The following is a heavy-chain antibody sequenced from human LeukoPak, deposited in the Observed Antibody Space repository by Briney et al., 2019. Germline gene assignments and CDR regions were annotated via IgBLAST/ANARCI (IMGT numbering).Heavy chain of an antibody. V-gene: IGHV3-48*03. D-gene: IGHD2-15*01. Sequence: EGSLTLSSAVHGVNFSTYEKNWDLQAPGKGQKRVSYISSSGSIKNYADSVKGRFTISRDNAKNSLYLRMSSLRAEDTSVYYCAKVSGGYDFDFWGQGTLVTVSS. CDR3: AKVSGGYDFDF. J-gene: IGHJ4*02. CDR1: GVNFSTYE. CDR2: ISSSGSIK.